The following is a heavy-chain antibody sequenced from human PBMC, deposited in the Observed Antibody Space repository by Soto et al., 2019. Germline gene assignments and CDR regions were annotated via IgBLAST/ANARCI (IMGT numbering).Heavy chain of an antibody. D-gene: IGHD3-22*01. CDR2: ISYDGSNE. CDR3: ARPNYDSSGYYSYFDY. V-gene: IGHV3-30-3*01. J-gene: IGHJ4*02. Sequence: QVQLVESGGGVVQPGGSLRLSCAASRFIFSRYAMHWVRQAPGKGLEWVAVISYDGSNEYYADSVKGRFTISRDNSKNTLYLQMNSLRAEDTAVYYCARPNYDSSGYYSYFDYWGQGTLVTVSS. CDR1: RFIFSRYA.